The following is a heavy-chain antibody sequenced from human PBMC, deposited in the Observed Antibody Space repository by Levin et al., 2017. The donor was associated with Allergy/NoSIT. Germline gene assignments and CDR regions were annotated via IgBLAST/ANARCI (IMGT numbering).Heavy chain of an antibody. Sequence: GESLKISCAASGFTFSSYAMHWVRQAPGKGLEWVPVISYDGANKYYADSVKGRFTISRDNSKNTLYLQMNSLRAEDTAVYYCARDVFGRWELRFDYWGQGTLVTVSS. CDR2: ISYDGANK. CDR1: GFTFSSYA. J-gene: IGHJ4*02. V-gene: IGHV3-30-3*01. D-gene: IGHD1-26*01. CDR3: ARDVFGRWELRFDY.